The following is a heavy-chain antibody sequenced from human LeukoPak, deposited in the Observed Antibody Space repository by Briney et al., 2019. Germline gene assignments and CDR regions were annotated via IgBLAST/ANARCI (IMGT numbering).Heavy chain of an antibody. CDR1: GFTFSTYS. CDR2: ITSSSSFM. J-gene: IGHJ3*01. Sequence: GGSLRLSCAASGFTFSTYSMNWVRQAPGKGLEWVSSITSSSSFMYYGDSVKGRFSISRDNAKNSLYLHMNSLRAEDTAVYYCARGYCSSSSCYCDAFHVSSEGTMVTVSS. CDR3: ARGYCSSSSCYCDAFHV. V-gene: IGHV3-21*01. D-gene: IGHD2-2*01.